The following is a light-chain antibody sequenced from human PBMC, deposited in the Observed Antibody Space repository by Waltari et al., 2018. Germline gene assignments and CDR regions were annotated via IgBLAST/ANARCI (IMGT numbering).Light chain of an antibody. Sequence: SVRASQSVTRTLAWYQQTPGQAPRLLIYGASNRATGIPDRFSGSGSGTDFSLTISRLEPEDFAVYYCQHYLRLPATFGQGTKVEIK. CDR2: GAS. CDR1: QSVTRT. CDR3: QHYLRLPAT. V-gene: IGKV3-20*01. J-gene: IGKJ1*01.